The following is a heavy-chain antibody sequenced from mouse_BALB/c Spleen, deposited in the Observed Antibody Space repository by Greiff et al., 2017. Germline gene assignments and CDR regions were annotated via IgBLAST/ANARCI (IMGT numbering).Heavy chain of an antibody. Sequence: VQLKESGAELVKPGASVKLSCTASGFNIKDTYMHWVKQRPEQGLEWIGRIDPANGNTKYDPKFQGKATITADTSSNTAYLQLSSLTSEDTAVYYCARGYDYDSAYWGQGTLVTVSA. CDR1: GFNIKDTY. J-gene: IGHJ3*01. CDR2: IDPANGNT. D-gene: IGHD2-4*01. CDR3: ARGYDYDSAY. V-gene: IGHV14-3*02.